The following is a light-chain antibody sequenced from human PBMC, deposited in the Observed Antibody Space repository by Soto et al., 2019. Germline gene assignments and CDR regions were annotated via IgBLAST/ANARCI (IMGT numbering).Light chain of an antibody. CDR2: EVN. CDR3: SSYAVNNNLGL. CDR1: SSDVGGYNY. Sequence: QSALTQPPSASGSPGQSVTISCTGTSSDVGGYNYVSWYQQFPGEAPKLMIYEVNKRPSGVPDRFSGSKSGNTASLTVSGLQAEDEADYYCSSYAVNNNLGLLGGGTKLTVL. J-gene: IGLJ2*01. V-gene: IGLV2-8*01.